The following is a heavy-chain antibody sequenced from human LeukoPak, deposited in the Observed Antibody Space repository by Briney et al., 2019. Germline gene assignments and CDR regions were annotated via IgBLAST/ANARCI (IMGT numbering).Heavy chain of an antibody. J-gene: IGHJ4*02. V-gene: IGHV3-23*01. CDR2: ISGDSRVT. D-gene: IGHD3-22*01. CDR1: GFTFSTYA. Sequence: PGGSLRLSCAASGFTFSTYAMTWVRQAPGKGLEWVSSISGDSRVTHYVDSVKGRFTISRDNSKNTLYLQMNSLRAEDRAVYYCAKALNTWLRTVDYWGQGTLVTVSS. CDR3: AKALNTWLRTVDY.